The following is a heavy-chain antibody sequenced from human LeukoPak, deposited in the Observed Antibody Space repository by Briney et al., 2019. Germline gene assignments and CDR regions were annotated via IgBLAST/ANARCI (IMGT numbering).Heavy chain of an antibody. Sequence: ASETLSLTCTVSGGSISSYYWSWIRQPPGKGLEWIGYIYYSGSTNYNPSLKSRVTISVDTSKNQFSLKLSSVTAADTAVYYCAGYGGVGATGDYWGQGTLVTVSS. D-gene: IGHD1-26*01. V-gene: IGHV4-59*01. CDR1: GGSISSYY. J-gene: IGHJ4*02. CDR3: AGYGGVGATGDY. CDR2: IYYSGST.